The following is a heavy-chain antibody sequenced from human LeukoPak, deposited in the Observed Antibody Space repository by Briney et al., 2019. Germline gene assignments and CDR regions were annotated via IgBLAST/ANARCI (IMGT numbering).Heavy chain of an antibody. CDR2: INWNGGST. CDR3: AKGLQPWIQLSPFDY. D-gene: IGHD5-18*01. J-gene: IGHJ4*02. Sequence: PGGSLRLSCAASGFTFDDYGMSWVRQAPGKGLEWVSGINWNGGSTGYADSVKGRFTISRDNAKNSLYLQMNSLRAEDMALYYCAKGLQPWIQLSPFDYWGQGTLVTVSS. CDR1: GFTFDDYG. V-gene: IGHV3-20*04.